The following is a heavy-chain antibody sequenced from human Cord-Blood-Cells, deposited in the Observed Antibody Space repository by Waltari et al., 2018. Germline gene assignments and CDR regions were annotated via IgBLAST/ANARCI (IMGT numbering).Heavy chain of an antibody. D-gene: IGHD3-10*01. Sequence: QLQLQESGPGLVKPSETLSLTCTVSGGSISSSSYYWGWIRQPPGKGLEWIGSIYYSGSTYYNPSLKSRVTISVDPSKNQFSLKLSSVTAADTAVYYCARHVRTYRGFGELYYFDYWGQGTLVTVSS. CDR1: GGSISSSSYY. CDR3: ARHVRTYRGFGELYYFDY. CDR2: IYYSGST. J-gene: IGHJ4*02. V-gene: IGHV4-39*01.